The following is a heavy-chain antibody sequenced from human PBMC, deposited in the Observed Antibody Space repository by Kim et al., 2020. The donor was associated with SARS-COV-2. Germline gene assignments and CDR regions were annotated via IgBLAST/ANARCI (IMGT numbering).Heavy chain of an antibody. V-gene: IGHV3-30-3*01. CDR3: ARDQSSGPYIAFDY. CDR2: ISYDGTNK. J-gene: IGHJ4*02. D-gene: IGHD6-19*01. CDR1: GFTFSSYA. Sequence: GGSLRLSCAASGFTFSSYAIHWVRQAPGKGLEWVALISYDGTNKYYADSVKGRFTISRDNSKKTLYLQMNSLRDEDTAVYYCARDQSSGPYIAFDYWGQGTLVTVSS.